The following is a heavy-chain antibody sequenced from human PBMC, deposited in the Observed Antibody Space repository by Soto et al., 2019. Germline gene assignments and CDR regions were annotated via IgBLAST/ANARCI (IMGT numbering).Heavy chain of an antibody. J-gene: IGHJ4*02. CDR1: GYTFTSYG. V-gene: IGHV1-18*01. CDR3: ARGRYGDY. CDR2: ISAHNDNT. Sequence: QVHLVQSGAEVKKPGASVKVSCKCSGYTFTSYGITWVRQAAGQGLEWMGWISAHNDNTDYAQKLQGRVTVTRDTSTSTAYMELRSLISDDTAVYYCARGRYGDYWGQGALVTVSS. D-gene: IGHD1-1*01.